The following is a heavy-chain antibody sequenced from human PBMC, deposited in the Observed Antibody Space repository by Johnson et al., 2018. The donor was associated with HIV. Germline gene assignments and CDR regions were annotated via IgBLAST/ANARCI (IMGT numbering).Heavy chain of an antibody. J-gene: IGHJ3*02. CDR3: ARYRAPFDDAFDI. Sequence: QVQLVESGGGAVQPGRSLRLSCAASGFTFSSYSIYWVRQVPGKALEWVAVISYDGTTKFYADSVKARFTIYRDNSKNTLYLQMNSLRAEDTAVSYCARYRAPFDDAFDIWGQGTMVTVSS. CDR2: ISYDGTTK. D-gene: IGHD1-26*01. CDR1: GFTFSSYS. V-gene: IGHV3-30*04.